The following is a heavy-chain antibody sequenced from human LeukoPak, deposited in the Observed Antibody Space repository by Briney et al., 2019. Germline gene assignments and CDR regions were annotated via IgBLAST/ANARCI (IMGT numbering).Heavy chain of an antibody. V-gene: IGHV3-30-3*01. CDR1: GFTFSSYA. J-gene: IGHJ4*02. Sequence: GGSLRLSCAASGFTFSSYAMHWVRQAPGKGLEWVAVISYDGSNKYYADSVKGRFTISRDNSKNTLYLQMNSLRAEDTAVYYCARAGSRDGYNFYYFDYWGQGTLVTVSS. D-gene: IGHD5-24*01. CDR2: ISYDGSNK. CDR3: ARAGSRDGYNFYYFDY.